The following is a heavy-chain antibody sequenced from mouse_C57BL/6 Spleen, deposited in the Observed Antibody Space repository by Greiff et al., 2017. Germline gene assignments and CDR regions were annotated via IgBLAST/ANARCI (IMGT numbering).Heavy chain of an antibody. D-gene: IGHD1-1*01. CDR2: IDPSDSET. CDR3: AKDYGSSYRAFDY. CDR1: GYTFTSYW. V-gene: IGHV1-52*01. J-gene: IGHJ2*01. Sequence: QVQLQQPGAELVRPGSSVKLSCKASGYTFTSYWMHWVKQRPIQGLEWIGNIDPSDSETPYNQKFKDKATLTVDKSSSTAYMQLSSLTSEDSAVYYCAKDYGSSYRAFDYWGQGTTLTVSS.